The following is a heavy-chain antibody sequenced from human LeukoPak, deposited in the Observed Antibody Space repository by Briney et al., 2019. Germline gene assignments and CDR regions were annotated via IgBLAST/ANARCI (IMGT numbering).Heavy chain of an antibody. CDR3: ATVGTTGDAFDL. V-gene: IGHV1-24*01. CDR2: FDPEDGET. Sequence: ASVKVSCKVSGYTLTELSMHWVRQAPGKGLEWMGGFDPEDGETIYAQKFQGRVTMTEDTSTDTAYMELSSLRSEDTAVYYCATVGTTGDAFDLWGQGTMVIVSS. J-gene: IGHJ3*01. D-gene: IGHD4-17*01. CDR1: GYTLTELS.